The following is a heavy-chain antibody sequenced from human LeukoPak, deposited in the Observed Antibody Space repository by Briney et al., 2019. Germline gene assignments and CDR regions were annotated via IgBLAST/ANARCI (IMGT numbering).Heavy chain of an antibody. J-gene: IGHJ4*02. CDR2: IIPIFGTA. CDR1: GGTFSSYA. Sequence: GASVKVSCKASGGTFSSYAISWVRQAPGQGLEWMGGIIPIFGTANYAQKFQGRVTITADKSTCTAYMELSSLRSEDTAVYYCARHYGDYRYFDYWGQGTPVTVSS. D-gene: IGHD4-17*01. CDR3: ARHYGDYRYFDY. V-gene: IGHV1-69*06.